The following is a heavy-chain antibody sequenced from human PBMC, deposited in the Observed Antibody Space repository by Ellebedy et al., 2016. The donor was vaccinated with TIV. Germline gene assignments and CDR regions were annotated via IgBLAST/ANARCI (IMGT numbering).Heavy chain of an antibody. J-gene: IGHJ4*02. CDR2: IRFDGNHR. V-gene: IGHV3-30*02. CDR1: GFSFSGYG. D-gene: IGHD6-19*01. CDR3: AKGATDSHSGWPFYFDH. Sequence: PGGSLRLSCAASGFSFSGYGMHWVRQPPGKGLEWVAFIRFDGNHRYYGDSVKGRFTITRDNSKNTLDLQMNSVKHDDTAVYYCAKGATDSHSGWPFYFDHWGQGVLVTVSS.